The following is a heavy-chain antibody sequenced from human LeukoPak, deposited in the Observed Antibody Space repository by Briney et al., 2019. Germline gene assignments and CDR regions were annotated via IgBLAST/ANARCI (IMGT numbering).Heavy chain of an antibody. V-gene: IGHV3-53*01. CDR1: GFAVSSNY. D-gene: IGHD6-19*01. CDR2: IYTDGRT. Sequence: GGSLRLSCAASGFAVSSNYMSWVRQAPGKGLEWVSVIYTDGRTYYADSVKGRFTISRDKSKNTLFLQMNSLRAEDTAVYYCAKVKGWYGDECFDCWGQGTLVSVSS. J-gene: IGHJ4*02. CDR3: AKVKGWYGDECFDC.